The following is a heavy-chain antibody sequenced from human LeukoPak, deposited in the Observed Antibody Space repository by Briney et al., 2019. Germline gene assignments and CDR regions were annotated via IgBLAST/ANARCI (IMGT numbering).Heavy chain of an antibody. Sequence: ASVNVSCKASGYTFTSYDINWVRQATGQGLEWMGWMNPNSGNTGYAQKFQGRVTITRNTSISTAYMELSSLRSEDTAVYYCAREIRVGAKRRASLGRYYMDVWGKGTTVTVSS. CDR3: AREIRVGAKRRASLGRYYMDV. CDR2: MNPNSGNT. D-gene: IGHD1-26*01. CDR1: GYTFTSYD. V-gene: IGHV1-8*03. J-gene: IGHJ6*03.